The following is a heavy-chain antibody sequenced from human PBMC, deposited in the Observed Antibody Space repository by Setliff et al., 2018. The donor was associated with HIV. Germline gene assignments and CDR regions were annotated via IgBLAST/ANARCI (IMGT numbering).Heavy chain of an antibody. CDR3: AREMIRGVVGSISCDF. D-gene: IGHD3-10*01. V-gene: IGHV4-61*02. CDR2: IYTSGST. Sequence: SETLSLTCTVSGGSINSGTYYWSWIRQPAGKGLEWIGRIYTSGSTNYNPSLKSRVIISVDTSKNQFSLRVEDAAVYYCAREMIRGVVGSISCDFWGQGTLVTVSS. CDR1: GGSINSGTYY. J-gene: IGHJ4*02.